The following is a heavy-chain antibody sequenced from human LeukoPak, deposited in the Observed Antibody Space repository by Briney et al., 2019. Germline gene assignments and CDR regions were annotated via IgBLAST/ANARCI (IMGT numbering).Heavy chain of an antibody. D-gene: IGHD3-22*01. CDR1: GYTFTSRY. J-gene: IGHJ3*01. CDR2: ISPSGGTT. Sequence: ASVKVSCKASGYTFTSRYMHWVRQAPGQGLEWMGIISPSGGTTNQAQKFQGRVTMTRDTSTSTVYMELSSLRSEDTAIYYCARGYNYYDSSGYYDWGQGTMVTASS. CDR3: ARGYNYYDSSGYYD. V-gene: IGHV1-46*01.